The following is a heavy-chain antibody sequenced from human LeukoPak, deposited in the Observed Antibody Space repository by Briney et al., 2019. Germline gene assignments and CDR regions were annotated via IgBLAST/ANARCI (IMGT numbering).Heavy chain of an antibody. CDR3: ARDGDYGTGSYYRGCIDS. J-gene: IGHJ4*02. Sequence: ASVKVPCKTSGYSFTAFYIHWVRQAPGQGLEWMGWIHPRRGDTNYAQKFQGRVTMTRDTSISTAYLDLSSLRSDDTAVYYCARDGDYGTGSYYRGCIDSWGQGTPVTVSS. CDR1: GYSFTAFY. CDR2: IHPRRGDT. V-gene: IGHV1-2*02. D-gene: IGHD3-10*01.